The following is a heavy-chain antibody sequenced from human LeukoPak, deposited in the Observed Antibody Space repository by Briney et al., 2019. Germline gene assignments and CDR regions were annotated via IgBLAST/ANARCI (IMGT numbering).Heavy chain of an antibody. CDR2: IIPIFGTA. D-gene: IGHD6-19*01. CDR1: GGTFSSYA. J-gene: IGHJ3*02. CDR3: RGYSSGWYFERAFDI. Sequence: SVTVSCKASGGTFSSYAISWVRQAPGQGLEWMGGIIPIFGTANYAQKFQGRVTITADESTSTAYMELSSLRSEDTAVYYCRGYSSGWYFERAFDIWGQGTMVTVSS. V-gene: IGHV1-69*13.